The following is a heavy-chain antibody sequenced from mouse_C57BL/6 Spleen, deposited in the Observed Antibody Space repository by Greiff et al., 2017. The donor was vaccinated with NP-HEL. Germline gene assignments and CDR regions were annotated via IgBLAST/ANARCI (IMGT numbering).Heavy chain of an antibody. CDR2: IYPGDGDT. Sequence: QVHVKQSGAELVKPGASVKISCKASGYAFSSYWMNWVKQRPGKGLEWIGQIYPGDGDTNYNGKFKGKATLTADKSSSTAYMQLSSLTSEDSAVYFCGGHYVNLAMDYGGQGTSATVSS. CDR3: GGHYVNLAMDY. CDR1: GYAFSSYW. D-gene: IGHD1-2*01. J-gene: IGHJ4*01. V-gene: IGHV1-80*01.